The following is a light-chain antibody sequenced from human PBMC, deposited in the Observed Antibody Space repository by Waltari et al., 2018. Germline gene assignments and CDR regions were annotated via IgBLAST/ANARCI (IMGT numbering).Light chain of an antibody. CDR1: KLGNKY. V-gene: IGLV3-1*01. Sequence: SYELTQPPSVSVSPGQTASITCSGDKLGNKYVSWYKQKPGQSPVLVIYQDNKRPSGIPDRFSGSKSGNTASLTISGLQAEDEADYYCCSYAGSYTWVFGGGTKLTVL. CDR2: QDN. J-gene: IGLJ3*02. CDR3: CSYAGSYTWV.